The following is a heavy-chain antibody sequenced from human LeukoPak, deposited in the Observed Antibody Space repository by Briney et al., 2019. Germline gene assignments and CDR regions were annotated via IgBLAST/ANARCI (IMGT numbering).Heavy chain of an antibody. CDR3: ARDRRVTMVRGVMWFDP. CDR1: GYTFTSYD. J-gene: IGHJ5*02. CDR2: MNPNSGNT. V-gene: IGHV1-8*01. D-gene: IGHD3-10*01. Sequence: GASVKVSCKASGYTFTSYDINWVRQATGQGLEWMGWMNPNSGNTGYAQKFQGRVTMTTDTSTSTAYMELRSLRSDDTAVYYCARDRRVTMVRGVMWFDPWGQGTLVTVSS.